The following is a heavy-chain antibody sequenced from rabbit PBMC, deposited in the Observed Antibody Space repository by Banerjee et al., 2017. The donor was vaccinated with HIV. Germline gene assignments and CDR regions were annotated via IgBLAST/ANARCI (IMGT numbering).Heavy chain of an antibody. CDR3: ARGTYGYGLKL. J-gene: IGHJ4*01. CDR1: GFTLSSYY. D-gene: IGHD6-1*01. CDR2: IYAGSGGTT. V-gene: IGHV1S45*01. Sequence: QEQLVESGGGLVQPEGSLTLTCTASGFTLSSYYMCWVRQAPGKGLEWIGCIYAGSGGTTYYASWAKGRFTISKTSSTTVTLQVTSLTAADTATYFCARGTYGYGLKLWGQGTLVTVS.